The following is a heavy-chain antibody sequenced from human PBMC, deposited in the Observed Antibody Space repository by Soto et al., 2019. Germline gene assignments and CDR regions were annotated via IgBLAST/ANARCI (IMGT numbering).Heavy chain of an antibody. V-gene: IGHV1-18*04. CDR1: GTKFTTSG. CDR2: ISTYNGNT. J-gene: IGHJ6*02. D-gene: IGHD7-27*01. CDR3: ARGLGTNGLDV. Sequence: QVKLRQSGAEVKKPGASWKVSCKASGTKFTTSGIIWVRQAPGQGLEWLGGISTYNGNTDYAQNLQDRVTMTTETSTSTAYLEVRSLTSDDTAVYFCARGLGTNGLDVWGQGTTVTVSS.